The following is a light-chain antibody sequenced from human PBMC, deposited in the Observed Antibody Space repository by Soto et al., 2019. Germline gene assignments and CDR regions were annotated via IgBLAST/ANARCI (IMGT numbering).Light chain of an antibody. CDR2: DVS. V-gene: IGLV2-14*01. Sequence: QSALTQPASVSGSPGQSITISCTGTSSDVGTYNFVSWYRQHPVKAPILIIFDVSSRPSGISNRFSGSKSGNTASLTISGVHAEDEADYYCSSYLGSSTGVFGGGTKLTVL. CDR3: SSYLGSSTGV. CDR1: SSDVGTYNF. J-gene: IGLJ3*02.